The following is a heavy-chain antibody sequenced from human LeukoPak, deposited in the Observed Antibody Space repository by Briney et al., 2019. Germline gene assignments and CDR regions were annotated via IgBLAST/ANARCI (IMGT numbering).Heavy chain of an antibody. J-gene: IGHJ5*02. CDR3: ARLDSSGPFDP. CDR2: IYYSGST. Sequence: SETLSLTCTVSGGSISSSSYYWGWIRQPPGKGLEWIGSIYYSGSTYYNPSLKSRVTISVDTSKNQFSLKLSSVTAADTAAYYCARLDSSGPFDPWGQGTLVTVSS. CDR1: GGSISSSSYY. V-gene: IGHV4-39*07. D-gene: IGHD3-22*01.